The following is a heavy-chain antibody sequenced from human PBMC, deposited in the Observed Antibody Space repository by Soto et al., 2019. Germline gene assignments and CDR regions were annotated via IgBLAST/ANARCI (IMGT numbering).Heavy chain of an antibody. Sequence: SETLSLTCTVSGDSITSNSYIWTWIRQTPGKGLQWIGQINHSGSSIYNPSLKNRVTISTMSNNKFSLELSSVTAADTAVYYCTRGLFSGSSYSGSWYYFDSWGQGTMVTVSS. J-gene: IGHJ4*02. CDR3: TRGLFSGSSYSGSWYYFDS. CDR1: GDSITSNSYI. D-gene: IGHD1-26*01. V-gene: IGHV4-39*07. CDR2: INHSGSS.